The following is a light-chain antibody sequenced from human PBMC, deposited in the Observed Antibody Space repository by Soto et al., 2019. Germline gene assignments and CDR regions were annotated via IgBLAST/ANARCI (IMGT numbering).Light chain of an antibody. Sequence: DVQMTQSPSTLSASEGDRVTITCRASQTINSWLAWYQQKPGKAPKLLIYKASYLQSWVPSTFSGSGSGTEFTLTISSLQPDDFATYYCQQYKSYSSWTFGQGTKVDI. V-gene: IGKV1-5*03. CDR3: QQYKSYSSWT. CDR2: KAS. J-gene: IGKJ1*01. CDR1: QTINSW.